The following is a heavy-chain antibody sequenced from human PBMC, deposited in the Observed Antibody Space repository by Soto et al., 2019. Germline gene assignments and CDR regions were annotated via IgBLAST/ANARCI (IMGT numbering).Heavy chain of an antibody. CDR1: GGSFSAYY. D-gene: IGHD4-4*01. J-gene: IGHJ5*02. CDR2: INHSGST. V-gene: IGHV4-34*01. CDR3: ARHYRDYGNYGGSRIDP. Sequence: QVQLQQWGAGLLKPSETLSLTCAVYGGSFSAYYWSWIRQPPGKGLDWIREINHSGSTNYNPSLKRRVTTSVDTSKYQFPLKLSSVTAADTAVYYCARHYRDYGNYGGSRIDPWGQGTLVTVSS.